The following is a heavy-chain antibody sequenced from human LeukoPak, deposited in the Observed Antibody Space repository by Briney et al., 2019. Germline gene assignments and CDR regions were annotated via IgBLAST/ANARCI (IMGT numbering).Heavy chain of an antibody. CDR2: VYYSGST. V-gene: IGHV4-39*01. CDR1: VGTVSSSGYY. D-gene: IGHD1-1*01. CDR3: WRHLLDSSGSITDLPFHY. Sequence: SETLSLTCIVSVGTVSSSGYYWGWIRQTPGKGLEWLGSVYYSGSTYLKPSLKSRVTISVDPSKNQFSLKLSSVTAADTSLYYCWRHLLDSSGSITDLPFHYWGQGTLVTVSS. J-gene: IGHJ4*02.